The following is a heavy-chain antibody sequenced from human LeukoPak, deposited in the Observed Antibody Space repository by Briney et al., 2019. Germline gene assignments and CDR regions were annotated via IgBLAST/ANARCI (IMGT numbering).Heavy chain of an antibody. Sequence: GGSLRLSCAASGFTFSDYGLHWVREAPGKGLEWVAVMSYDGSNKYYADSVRGRFTISRDNSKNTLYLQMNSLRAEDTAVYYCAKDLDYFTQYAFDIWSQGTMVTVSS. J-gene: IGHJ3*02. CDR2: MSYDGSNK. CDR1: GFTFSDYG. CDR3: AKDLDYFTQYAFDI. D-gene: IGHD2/OR15-2a*01. V-gene: IGHV3-30*18.